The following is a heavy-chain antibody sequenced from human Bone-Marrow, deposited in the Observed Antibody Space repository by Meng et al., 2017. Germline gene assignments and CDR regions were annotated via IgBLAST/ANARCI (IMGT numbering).Heavy chain of an antibody. V-gene: IGHV3-48*03. CDR2: ISSSGSTI. Sequence: GESLKISCAASGFTFSSYEMNWVRQAPGKGLEWVSYISSSGSTIYYADSVKGRFTISRDNAKNSLYLQMNSLRAEDTAVYYCARDRDSSSWASYYYYGMDVWGQGTTVTVSS. D-gene: IGHD6-13*01. CDR3: ARDRDSSSWASYYYYGMDV. CDR1: GFTFSSYE. J-gene: IGHJ6*02.